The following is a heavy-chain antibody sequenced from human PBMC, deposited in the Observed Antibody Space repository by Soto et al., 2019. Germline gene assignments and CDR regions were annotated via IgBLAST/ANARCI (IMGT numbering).Heavy chain of an antibody. V-gene: IGHV3-30*18. CDR2: ISYDGSNK. CDR1: GFSLSTYG. D-gene: IGHD5-12*01. Sequence: TGGSLRLSCEASGFSLSTYGMHWVRQAPGKGLEWVAVISYDGSNKYHADSVKGRFTISRDNSRNTLYLQMNSLRVEDTAVYYCAKDAPRYSGFDFSQWGQGTLVTVSS. CDR3: AKDAPRYSGFDFSQ. J-gene: IGHJ4*02.